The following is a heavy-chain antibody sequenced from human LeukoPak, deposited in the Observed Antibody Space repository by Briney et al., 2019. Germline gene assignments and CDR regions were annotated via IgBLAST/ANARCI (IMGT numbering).Heavy chain of an antibody. CDR3: AKSMDYYDSSGYIPEYFQH. J-gene: IGHJ1*01. Sequence: GGSLRLSCAASGFTFSSYAMSWVRQAPGKGLEWVSAISGSGGSTYYADSVKGRFTISRDNSKNTLYLQMNSLRAEDTAVYYCAKSMDYYDSSGYIPEYFQHWGQGTLATVSS. D-gene: IGHD3-22*01. V-gene: IGHV3-23*01. CDR1: GFTFSSYA. CDR2: ISGSGGST.